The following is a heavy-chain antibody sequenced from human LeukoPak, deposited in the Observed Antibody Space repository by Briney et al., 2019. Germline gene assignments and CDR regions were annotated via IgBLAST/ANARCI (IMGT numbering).Heavy chain of an antibody. CDR1: GGSINRGFYY. V-gene: IGHV4-39*01. CDR2: IYYSGTT. D-gene: IGHD2-21*01. CDR3: ARHRPSSTMSGIAL. J-gene: IGHJ4*02. Sequence: SETLSLTCTVSGGSINRGFYYWGWIRQPPGKGLAWIGSIYYSGTTYYNPSLKSRVTISVHTSRNQFSLQLTSVTVADTAVYFCARHRPSSTMSGIALWGQGTLVTVSS.